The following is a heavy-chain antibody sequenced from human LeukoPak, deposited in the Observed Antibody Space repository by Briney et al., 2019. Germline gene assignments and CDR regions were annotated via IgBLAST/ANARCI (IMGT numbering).Heavy chain of an antibody. J-gene: IGHJ3*02. V-gene: IGHV1-18*01. CDR3: ARATYCSSTSCHGGAFDI. D-gene: IGHD2-2*01. CDR2: ISAYNGNT. CDR1: GYTFTSYG. Sequence: GASVKVSCKASGYTFTSYGISWVRQAPGQGLEWMGWISAYNGNTNYAQKLQGRVTMTTDTSTSTAYMELRSLRSDDTAVYYCARATYCSSTSCHGGAFDIWGQGTMVTVSS.